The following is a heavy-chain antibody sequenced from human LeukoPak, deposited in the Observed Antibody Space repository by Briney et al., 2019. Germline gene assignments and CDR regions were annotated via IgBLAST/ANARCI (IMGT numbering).Heavy chain of an antibody. D-gene: IGHD6-19*01. V-gene: IGHV3-69-1*01. Sequence: GGSLRLSCAVSGFTFSNYAMSWVRQAPGKGLEWVSSISGSGHMYDADSLKGRFTISRDNAKNSLFLQMNSLRVEDTAVYYCARDGRGWSRDPWGQGTLVTVSS. CDR3: ARDGRGWSRDP. CDR1: GFTFSNYA. CDR2: ISGSGHM. J-gene: IGHJ5*02.